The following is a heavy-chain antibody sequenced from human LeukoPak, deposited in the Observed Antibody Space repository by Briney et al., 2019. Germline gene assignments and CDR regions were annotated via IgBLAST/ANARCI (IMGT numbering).Heavy chain of an antibody. Sequence: GGSLRLSCAASGFTFSSYWMSWVRQAPGKGLEWVANIKQDGSEKYYVDSVKGRFTISRDNAKNSLYLQMNSLRVEDTAVYYCAREWTVWFGELLTSWFDPWGQGTLVTVSS. J-gene: IGHJ5*02. V-gene: IGHV3-7*01. CDR3: AREWTVWFGELLTSWFDP. CDR2: IKQDGSEK. D-gene: IGHD3-10*01. CDR1: GFTFSSYW.